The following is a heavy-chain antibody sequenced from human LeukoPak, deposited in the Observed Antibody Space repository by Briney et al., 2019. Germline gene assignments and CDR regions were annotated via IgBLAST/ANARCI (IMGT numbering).Heavy chain of an antibody. CDR1: GFTVSDNY. CDR3: ARDPGYSYGLDY. CDR2: IYSGGST. Sequence: GGSLGLSCAASGFTVSDNYMSWVRPAPGEGLEWVSVIYSGGSTNYADSVKGRFTISRDNSKNTLYLQMNSLRADDTAVYYCARDPGYSYGLDYWGQGTLVTVSS. V-gene: IGHV3-66*01. J-gene: IGHJ4*02. D-gene: IGHD5-18*01.